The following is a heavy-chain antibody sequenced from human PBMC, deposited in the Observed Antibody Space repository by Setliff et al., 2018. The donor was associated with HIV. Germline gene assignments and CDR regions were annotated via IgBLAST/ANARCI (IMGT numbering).Heavy chain of an antibody. J-gene: IGHJ4*02. CDR1: GGSISSSNW. V-gene: IGHV4-4*02. D-gene: IGHD3-22*01. Sequence: SETLSLTCAVSGGSISSSNWWSWVRQPPGKGLEWIGEIYHGGSTNYNPSLKSRVTISVDKSKNQFSLKLASVTAADTAVYYCASGEPYYYDSTGYSGNYLDYWGQGTLVTVSS. CDR2: IYHGGST. CDR3: ASGEPYYYDSTGYSGNYLDY.